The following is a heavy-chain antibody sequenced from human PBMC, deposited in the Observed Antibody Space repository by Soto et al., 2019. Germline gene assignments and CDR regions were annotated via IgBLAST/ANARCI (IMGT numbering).Heavy chain of an antibody. V-gene: IGHV6-1*01. J-gene: IGHJ6*02. CDR1: WDSVSSNSAA. CDR2: TYYRSKWYN. CDR3: ARDIEAGTTSYRYYYYGMDV. D-gene: IGHD1-7*01. Sequence: SQTLSLTCAISWDSVSSNSAAWNWIRPSPSRGLEWLGRTYYRSKWYNDYAVSVKSRITINPDTSKNQFSLQLNSVTPEDTAVYYCARDIEAGTTSYRYYYYGMDVWGQGTTVTVSS.